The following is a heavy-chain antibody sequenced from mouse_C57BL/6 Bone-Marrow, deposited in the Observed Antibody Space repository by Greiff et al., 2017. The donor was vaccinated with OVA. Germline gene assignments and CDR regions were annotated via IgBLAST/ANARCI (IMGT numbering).Heavy chain of an antibody. Sequence: VQRVESGPELVKPGASVKISCKASGYAFSSSWMNWVKQRPGKGLEWIGRIYPGDGDTNYNGKFKGKATLTADKSSSTAYMQLSSLTSEDSAVYFCARAGFYYGNDYWGQGTTLTVSA. D-gene: IGHD2-1*01. J-gene: IGHJ2*01. CDR1: GYAFSSSW. V-gene: IGHV1-82*01. CDR2: IYPGDGDT. CDR3: ARAGFYYGNDY.